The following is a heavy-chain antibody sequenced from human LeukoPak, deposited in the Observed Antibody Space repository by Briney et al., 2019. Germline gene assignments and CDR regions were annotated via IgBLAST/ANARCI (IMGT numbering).Heavy chain of an antibody. J-gene: IGHJ4*02. CDR3: AREFGEATPAS. D-gene: IGHD5-12*01. Sequence: GGSLRLSCAASGFTFSSYEMTWVRQAPGKGLEWVSYISSSGSTIYYADSVKGRFTISRDNAKNSLYLQMNSLRAEDTAVYYCAREFGEATPASWGQGTLVTVSS. CDR2: ISSSGSTI. CDR1: GFTFSSYE. V-gene: IGHV3-48*03.